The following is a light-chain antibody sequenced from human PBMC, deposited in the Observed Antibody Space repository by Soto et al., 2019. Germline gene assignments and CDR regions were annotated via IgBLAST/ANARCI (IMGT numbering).Light chain of an antibody. V-gene: IGLV2-14*03. Sequence: QSALTQPASVSGSPGQSVTISCTGASSDVGGSDHVSWYQQQPGKAPKLILYEVNNRPSGVSTRFSGSKSGNTASLIISGLQADDEAEYYCSPYSTTNTLVFGSGTKLTVL. CDR3: SPYSTTNTLV. CDR2: EVN. CDR1: SSDVGGSDH. J-gene: IGLJ1*01.